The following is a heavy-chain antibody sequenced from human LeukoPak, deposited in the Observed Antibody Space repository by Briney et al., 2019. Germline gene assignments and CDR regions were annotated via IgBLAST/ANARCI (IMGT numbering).Heavy chain of an antibody. J-gene: IGHJ6*03. CDR3: ARVLGSGSYYYYYYMDV. Sequence: ASVKVSCKASGGTFSSYAISWVRQAPGQGLEWMGGIIPIFGTANYAQKFQGRVTITADESTSTAYMELSSLRSEDTAVYYCARVLGSGSYYYYYYMDVWGKGTTVTVSS. D-gene: IGHD3-10*01. CDR2: IIPIFGTA. CDR1: GGTFSSYA. V-gene: IGHV1-69*13.